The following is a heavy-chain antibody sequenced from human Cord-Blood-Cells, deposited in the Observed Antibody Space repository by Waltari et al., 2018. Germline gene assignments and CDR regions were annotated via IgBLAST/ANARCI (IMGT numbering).Heavy chain of an antibody. CDR3: AKDKAGVHAFDI. V-gene: IGHV3-23*04. Sequence: EVQLVESGGGLVRPGGSLRLSFAASGSNFSSSASGWSRQAPGKGLEWVSAISGSGGSTYYADSVKGRFTISRDNSKNTLYLQMNSLRAEDTAVYYCAKDKAGVHAFDIWGQGTMVTVSS. D-gene: IGHD6-19*01. CDR2: ISGSGGST. J-gene: IGHJ3*02. CDR1: GSNFSSSA.